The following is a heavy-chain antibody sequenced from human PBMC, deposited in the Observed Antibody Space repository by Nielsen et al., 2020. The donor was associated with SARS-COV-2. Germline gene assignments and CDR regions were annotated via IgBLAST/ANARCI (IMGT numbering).Heavy chain of an antibody. V-gene: IGHV3-49*04. D-gene: IGHD3-10*01. J-gene: IGHJ4*02. CDR2: IRSKSYGGTT. Sequence: GESLKISCTASGFTFGDFAMSWVRQAPGKGLEWIGFIRSKSYGGTTEHAASVKGRFTISRDDSKSIAYLQMDSLKTEDTAMYYCSRWRYYSSGSYYNVFFDYWGQGTLVTVSS. CDR3: SRWRYYSSGSYYNVFFDY. CDR1: GFTFGDFA.